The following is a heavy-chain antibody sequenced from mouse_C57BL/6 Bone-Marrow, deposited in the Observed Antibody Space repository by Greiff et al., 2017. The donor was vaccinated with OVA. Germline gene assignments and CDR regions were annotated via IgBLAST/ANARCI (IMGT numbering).Heavy chain of an antibody. J-gene: IGHJ4*01. CDR3: AIIMPHDGYKRAMDY. CDR1: GYTFTSYW. D-gene: IGHD2-3*01. V-gene: IGHV1-74*01. Sequence: VKLQQPGAELVKPGASVKVSCKASGYTFTSYWMHWVKQRPGQGLEWIGRIHPSDSDTNYNQKFKGKATLTVDKSSSTAYMQLSSLTSEGSAVYYCAIIMPHDGYKRAMDYWGQGTSVTVSS. CDR2: IHPSDSDT.